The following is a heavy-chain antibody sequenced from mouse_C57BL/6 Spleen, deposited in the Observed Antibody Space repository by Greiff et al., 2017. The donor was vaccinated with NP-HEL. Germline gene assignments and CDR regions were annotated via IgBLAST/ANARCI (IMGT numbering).Heavy chain of an antibody. Sequence: QVQLQQSGAELVRPGTSVKLSCKASGYTFTSYWMHWVKQRPGQGLEWIGVIDPSDSYTNYNQKFKGKATLTVDTSSSTAYMQLSSLTSEDSAVYDCARGGYYGSSYWYFDVWGTGTTVTVAS. V-gene: IGHV1-59*01. D-gene: IGHD1-1*01. CDR2: IDPSDSYT. CDR3: ARGGYYGSSYWYFDV. J-gene: IGHJ1*03. CDR1: GYTFTSYW.